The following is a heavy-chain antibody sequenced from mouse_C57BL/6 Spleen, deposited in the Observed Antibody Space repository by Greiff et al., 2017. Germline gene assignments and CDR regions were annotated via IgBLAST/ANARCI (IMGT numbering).Heavy chain of an antibody. Sequence: DVKLVESGGGLVKPGGSLKLSCAASGFTFSSYTMSWVRQTPEKRLEWVATISGGGGNTYYPDSVKGRFTISRDNAKNTLYLQMSSLRSEDTALYYCARRGLRDYAMDYWGQGTSVTVSS. CDR1: GFTFSSYT. J-gene: IGHJ4*01. V-gene: IGHV5-9*01. CDR3: ARRGLRDYAMDY. CDR2: ISGGGGNT. D-gene: IGHD1-1*01.